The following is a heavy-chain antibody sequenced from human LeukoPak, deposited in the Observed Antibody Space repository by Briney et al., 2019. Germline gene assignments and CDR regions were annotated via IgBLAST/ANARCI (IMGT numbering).Heavy chain of an antibody. CDR3: ARPRRHYGMDV. J-gene: IGHJ6*02. Sequence: GGSLRLSCAASGFTFSSYAMSWVRQAPGKGLEWVSYISSSGSTIYYADSVKGRFTISRDNAKNSLYLQMNSLRAEDTAVYYCARPRRHYGMDVWGQGATVTVSS. CDR1: GFTFSSYA. CDR2: ISSSGSTI. V-gene: IGHV3-48*04.